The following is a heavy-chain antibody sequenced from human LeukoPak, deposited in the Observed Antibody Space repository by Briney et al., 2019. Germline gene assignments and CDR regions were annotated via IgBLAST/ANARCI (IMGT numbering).Heavy chain of an antibody. J-gene: IGHJ6*02. CDR2: IIPILGIA. D-gene: IGHD6-13*01. V-gene: IGHV1-69*04. CDR1: GGTFSSYA. CDR3: SSPWRAAGGPHYYYYGMDG. Sequence: ASVTVSFKASGGTFSSYAISWVRQAPGQGLEWMGRIIPILGIANYAQKFQGRVTITADKSTSTAYMELSSLRSEDTAVYYCSSPWRAAGGPHYYYYGMDGWGQGTTVTVSS.